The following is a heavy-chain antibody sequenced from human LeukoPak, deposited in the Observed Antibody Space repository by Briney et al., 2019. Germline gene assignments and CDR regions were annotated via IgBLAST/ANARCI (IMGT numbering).Heavy chain of an antibody. Sequence: ASVKVSCKASGGTFSSYAISWVRQAPGQGLEWMGRIIPILGIANYAQKFQGRVTITADKSTSTAYMELSSLRSEDTAVYFCARANCGGDCVYFDNWGQGTLVTVSS. D-gene: IGHD2-21*02. J-gene: IGHJ4*02. V-gene: IGHV1-69*04. CDR1: GGTFSSYA. CDR2: IIPILGIA. CDR3: ARANCGGDCVYFDN.